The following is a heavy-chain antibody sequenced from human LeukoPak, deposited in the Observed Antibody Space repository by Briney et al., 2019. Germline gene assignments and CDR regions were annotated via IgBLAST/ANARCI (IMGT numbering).Heavy chain of an antibody. CDR3: TRHSDKYCSGAGCFQYNFYGLDV. V-gene: IGHV3-73*01. J-gene: IGHJ6*02. Sequence: GAVRLSCAASGFTSSGSAMHWVRQASGKGLEWVGRIRSRANSYTTAYGASVLGRVTISRDDSKNMAYLQMNSLKIEDTAVYYCTRHSDKYCSGAGCFQYNFYGLDVWGQGTTVTVSS. D-gene: IGHD2-15*01. CDR2: IRSRANSYTT. CDR1: GFTSSGSA.